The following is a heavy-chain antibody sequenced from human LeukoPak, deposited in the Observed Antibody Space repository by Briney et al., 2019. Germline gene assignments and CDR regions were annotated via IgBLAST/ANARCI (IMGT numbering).Heavy chain of an antibody. Sequence: GGSLTLSCVVSGFTFSDYYMTWIRQAPGKGLEWVSYISGGGSSTIYADSVKGRFTIFRDNAKNSLYLQMNSLRAEDTAVYYCAREPRVAAYWGQGTLVTVSS. CDR3: AREPRVAAY. CDR1: GFTFSDYY. V-gene: IGHV3-11*05. D-gene: IGHD2-15*01. CDR2: ISGGGSST. J-gene: IGHJ4*02.